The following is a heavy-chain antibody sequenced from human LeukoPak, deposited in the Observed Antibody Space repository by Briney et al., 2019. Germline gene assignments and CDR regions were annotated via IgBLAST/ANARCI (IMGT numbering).Heavy chain of an antibody. Sequence: ASVKVSGKASGYTFTSYGISWVRQAPGQGLEWMGWISAYNGNTNYAQKLQGRVTMTTDTSTSTAYMELRSLRSDDTAVYYCARDKNGSGSYHRSFDYWGQGTLVTVSS. V-gene: IGHV1-18*01. D-gene: IGHD1-26*01. CDR2: ISAYNGNT. CDR3: ARDKNGSGSYHRSFDY. J-gene: IGHJ4*02. CDR1: GYTFTSYG.